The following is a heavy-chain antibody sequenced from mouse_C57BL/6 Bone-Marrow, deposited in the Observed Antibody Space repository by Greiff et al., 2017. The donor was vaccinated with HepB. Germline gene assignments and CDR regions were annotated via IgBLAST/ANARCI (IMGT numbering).Heavy chain of an antibody. CDR2: LSDGGSYT. V-gene: IGHV5-4*01. J-gene: IGHJ1*03. CDR3: ARDQDYYGSRDWYFDV. CDR1: GFTFSSYA. Sequence: EVQVVESGGGLVKPGGSLKLSCAASGFTFSSYAMSWVRQTPEKRLEWVATLSDGGSYTYYPDNVKGRFTLSRDNATHTRYLQMSHLKSEDTAMYYFARDQDYYGSRDWYFDVWGTGTTVTVSS. D-gene: IGHD1-1*01.